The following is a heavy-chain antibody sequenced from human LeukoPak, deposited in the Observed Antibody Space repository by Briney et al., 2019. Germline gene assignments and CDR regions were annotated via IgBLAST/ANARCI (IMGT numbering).Heavy chain of an antibody. D-gene: IGHD3-9*01. CDR2: IRYDGTNK. V-gene: IGHV3-30*02. J-gene: IGHJ4*02. Sequence: GGSLRLSCAASGFTFSSYEMNWVRQAPGKGLEWVAFIRYDGTNKYYADSVRGRFTVSKDNSKNTLYLQMNSLRAEDTAVYYCAKDSTRYYGVLTVNLREKGALDYWGQGTLVTVSS. CDR1: GFTFSSYE. CDR3: AKDSTRYYGVLTVNLREKGALDY.